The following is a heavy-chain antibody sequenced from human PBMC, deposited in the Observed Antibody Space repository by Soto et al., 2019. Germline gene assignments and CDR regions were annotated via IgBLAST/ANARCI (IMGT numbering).Heavy chain of an antibody. CDR1: GFTFSSYW. J-gene: IGHJ4*02. CDR2: INSDGSAT. Sequence: EVQLVESGGGLVQPGESLRLSCAASGFTFSSYWMHWVRQVPGKGLVWVSRINSDGSATTYADSVKGRFTISRDNAKNTLYLQINCLRAEDTAVYCCARVETCSATACYSVFDSWGQGTLVTVSS. V-gene: IGHV3-74*03. D-gene: IGHD2-21*02. CDR3: ARVETCSATACYSVFDS.